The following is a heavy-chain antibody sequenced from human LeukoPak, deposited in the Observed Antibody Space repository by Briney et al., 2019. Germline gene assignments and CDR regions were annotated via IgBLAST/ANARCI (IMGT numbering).Heavy chain of an antibody. J-gene: IGHJ4*02. V-gene: IGHV1-24*01. CDR1: GYTLTELS. Sequence: ASVKVSCKVSGYTLTELSMHWVRQAPGKGLEWMGGFDPEDGETIYTQKFQGRVTMTEDTSTDTAYMELSSLRSEDTAVYYCATGSSSWYAWVYWGQGTLVTVSS. CDR3: ATGSSSWYAWVY. D-gene: IGHD6-13*01. CDR2: FDPEDGET.